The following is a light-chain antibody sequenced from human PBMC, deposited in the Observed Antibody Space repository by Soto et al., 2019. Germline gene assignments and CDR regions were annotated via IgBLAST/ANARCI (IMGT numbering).Light chain of an antibody. J-gene: IGLJ2*01. CDR3: SSYTTASVI. Sequence: QSALTQPASVSGSPGQSITLSCTGTSSDVGGYNYVSWYQQHPGKAPKLLIYEVGNRPSGVSNRFSGSKSGNTASLTISGLQAEDEADYYCSSYTTASVIFGGGTQLTVL. V-gene: IGLV2-14*01. CDR1: SSDVGGYNY. CDR2: EVG.